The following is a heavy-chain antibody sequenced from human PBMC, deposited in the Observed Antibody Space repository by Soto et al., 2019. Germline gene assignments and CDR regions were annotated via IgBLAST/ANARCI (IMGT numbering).Heavy chain of an antibody. CDR1: GGTFSSYV. J-gene: IGHJ5*02. CDR2: IIPIFGTA. CDR3: ASGEHYWFHP. D-gene: IGHD1-26*01. Sequence: QVQLVQSGAEVKKPGSSVKVSCKASGGTFSSYVVRWVRQAPGQGLEWVGGIIPIFGTANYAQKFQGRVTITAHKSTSTVYTELSSLRSDGTAVYYWASGEHYWFHPWGQGTLVTVSS. V-gene: IGHV1-69*06.